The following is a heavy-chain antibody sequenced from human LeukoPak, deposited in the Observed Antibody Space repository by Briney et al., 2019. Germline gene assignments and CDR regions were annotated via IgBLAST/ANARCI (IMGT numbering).Heavy chain of an antibody. CDR1: GYTFTGYY. V-gene: IGHV1-2*02. Sequence: ASVKVACKASGYTFTGYYMHWVRQAPGQGLXXMGWINPNSGGTNYAQKFQGRVTMTRDTSISTAYMELSRLRSDDTAVYYCARDPSSGAFDYWGQGTLVTVSS. D-gene: IGHD3-3*02. CDR3: ARDPSSGAFDY. J-gene: IGHJ4*02. CDR2: INPNSGGT.